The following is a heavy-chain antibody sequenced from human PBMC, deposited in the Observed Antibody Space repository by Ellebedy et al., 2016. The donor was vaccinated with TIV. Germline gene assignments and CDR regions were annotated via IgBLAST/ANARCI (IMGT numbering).Heavy chain of an antibody. CDR3: ARDPGILTGFDY. D-gene: IGHD3-9*01. Sequence: GESLKISCAASGFTFSSYGMHWVRQAPGKGLEWVAVISYDGSNKYYADSVKGRFTISRDNSKNTLYLQMNSLRAEDTAVYYCARDPGILTGFDYWGQGTLVTVSS. CDR2: ISYDGSNK. V-gene: IGHV3-30*03. J-gene: IGHJ4*02. CDR1: GFTFSSYG.